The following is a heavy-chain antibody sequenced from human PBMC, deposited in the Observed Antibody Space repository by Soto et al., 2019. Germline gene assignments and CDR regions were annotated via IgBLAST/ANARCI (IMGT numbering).Heavy chain of an antibody. CDR1: GGSISDNW. CDR3: ARHVAVPRTRGFDY. CDR2: IYHSGTT. V-gene: IGHV4-4*02. J-gene: IGHJ4*02. D-gene: IGHD2-15*01. Sequence: QVQLQESGPGLVKPSGTLSLTCAVAGGSISDNWWSWVRQAPGKGLEWIGEIYHSGTTYYNPSLKGRFIILVDNSASQISLTLSSVTAADTAVYYCARHVAVPRTRGFDYWGQGALVAVSS.